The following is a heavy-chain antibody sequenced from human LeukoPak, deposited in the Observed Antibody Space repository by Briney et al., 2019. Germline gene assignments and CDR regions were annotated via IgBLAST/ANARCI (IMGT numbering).Heavy chain of an antibody. CDR1: GFTFSSCG. Sequence: SGGSLRLSCAASGFTFSSCGMHWVRQAPGKGLEWVAVISYDGSNKYYADSVKGRFTISRDNSKNTLFLEMNSLRAEDTAVYYCAKDLGSGWYLANPFDYWGQGTLVTVSS. CDR3: AKDLGSGWYLANPFDY. V-gene: IGHV3-30*18. D-gene: IGHD6-19*01. CDR2: ISYDGSNK. J-gene: IGHJ4*02.